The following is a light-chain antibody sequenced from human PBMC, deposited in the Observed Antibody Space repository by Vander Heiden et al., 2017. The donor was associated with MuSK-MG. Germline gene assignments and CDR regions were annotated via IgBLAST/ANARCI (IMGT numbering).Light chain of an antibody. Sequence: QSVLTQPPSVSGAPGPRVPVSCSGSSSNIGAGYDVHWYQQLPGTAPKLLIYGKNNRPSRVPDRFSGSKSGTSASLAITGLQAEDEADYYCQSYDSSLSSFVFGTGTKVTVL. CDR2: GKN. CDR1: SSNIGAGYD. V-gene: IGLV1-40*01. CDR3: QSYDSSLSSFV. J-gene: IGLJ1*01.